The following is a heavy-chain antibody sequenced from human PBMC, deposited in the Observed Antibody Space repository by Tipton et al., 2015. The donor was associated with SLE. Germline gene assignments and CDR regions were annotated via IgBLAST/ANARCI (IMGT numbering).Heavy chain of an antibody. J-gene: IGHJ4*02. Sequence: GAPIKNNYWTWIRQPPGKGLEWIGYIFYSGSTNLNPSLKSRVTMSVDTSKNQFSLKLTSVTAADTAVYYCARGRIAVAGNHFDYWGQGTLVTVSS. CDR1: GAPIKNNY. V-gene: IGHV4-59*08. CDR2: IFYSGST. CDR3: ARGRIAVAGNHFDY. D-gene: IGHD6-19*01.